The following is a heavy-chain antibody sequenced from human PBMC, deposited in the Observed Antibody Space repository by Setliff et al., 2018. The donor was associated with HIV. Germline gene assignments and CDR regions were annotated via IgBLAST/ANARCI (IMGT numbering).Heavy chain of an antibody. J-gene: IGHJ3*02. V-gene: IGHV4-39*07. CDR1: GGSISSSSYY. CDR3: ASTVNDLEAFDI. D-gene: IGHD4-17*01. CDR2: IYYNGNAY. Sequence: SETLSLTCTVSGGSISSSSYYWGWIRQPPGKGLEWIGYIYYNGNAYYYNPSLKSRTTISLDTSKNQFSLKLSSVTAADTAVYYCASTVNDLEAFDIWGQGTMVTVSS.